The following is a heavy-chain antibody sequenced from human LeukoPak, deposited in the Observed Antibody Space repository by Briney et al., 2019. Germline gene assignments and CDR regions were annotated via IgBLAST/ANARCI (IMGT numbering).Heavy chain of an antibody. CDR2: ISGSGGST. J-gene: IGHJ3*02. D-gene: IGHD3-22*01. CDR3: AKGRYYYDSSDAFDI. CDR1: GFTFSSYA. Sequence: PGGSLRLSCAASGFTFSSYAMSWVRQAPGKGLECFSAISGSGGSTYYADSVKGRFTISRDNSKNTLYLQMNSLRAEDTAVYYCAKGRYYYDSSDAFDIWGQGTMVTVSS. V-gene: IGHV3-23*01.